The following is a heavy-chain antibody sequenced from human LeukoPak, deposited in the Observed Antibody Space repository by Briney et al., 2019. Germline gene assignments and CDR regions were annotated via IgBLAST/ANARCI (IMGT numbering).Heavy chain of an antibody. Sequence: SETLSLTCTVSGGSISGSPYYWGWIRQSPGTGLEWIASMYYSGATYYNPSLKSRVTISIDRSKNQVSLKLISVTAADAAVYYCARDLVGTTLAPDAFDIWGRGTMVTVSS. CDR2: MYYSGAT. J-gene: IGHJ3*02. V-gene: IGHV4-39*07. D-gene: IGHD1-26*01. CDR1: GGSISGSPYY. CDR3: ARDLVGTTLAPDAFDI.